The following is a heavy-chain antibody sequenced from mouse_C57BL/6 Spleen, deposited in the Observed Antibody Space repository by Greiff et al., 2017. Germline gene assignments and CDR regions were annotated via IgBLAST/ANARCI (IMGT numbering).Heavy chain of an antibody. D-gene: IGHD2-5*01. CDR2: IYPGSGST. J-gene: IGHJ2*01. V-gene: IGHV1-55*01. CDR3: ARAYYSNYEDYFDY. Sequence: QVQLQQPGAELVKPGASVKMSCKASGYTFTSYWITWVKQRPGQGLEWIGDIYPGSGSTNYNEKFKSKATLTVDTSSSTAYMQLSSLTSEDSAGYYCARAYYSNYEDYFDYWGQGTTLTVSS. CDR1: GYTFTSYW.